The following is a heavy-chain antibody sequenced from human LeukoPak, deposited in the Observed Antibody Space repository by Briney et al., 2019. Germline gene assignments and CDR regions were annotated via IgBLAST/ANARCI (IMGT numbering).Heavy chain of an antibody. CDR3: AYLHSGSFAFDI. V-gene: IGHV3-21*01. CDR2: ITRSSDYR. D-gene: IGHD1-26*01. CDR1: GFTFSLYR. Sequence: GGSLRLSCAASGFTFSLYRMNRVRQAPGKGLEWVSSITRSSDYRYYSDSVRGRFTISRDNAKDSLYLHMNSLRAEDTAVYYCAYLHSGSFAFDIWGQGTMVTVSS. J-gene: IGHJ3*02.